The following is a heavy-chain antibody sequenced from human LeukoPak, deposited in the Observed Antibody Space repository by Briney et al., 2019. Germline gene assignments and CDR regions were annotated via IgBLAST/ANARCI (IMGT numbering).Heavy chain of an antibody. J-gene: IGHJ4*02. CDR2: IRYDGSNK. CDR1: GFTFSSYG. V-gene: IGHV3-30*02. Sequence: PGGSLRLSCAASGFTFSSYGMHWVRQAPGKGLEWVAFIRYDGSNKYYADSVKGRFTISRDNSKNTLYLQMNSLRAADTAVYYCARVRGYSSSWGYFDYWGQGTLVTVSS. D-gene: IGHD6-13*01. CDR3: ARVRGYSSSWGYFDY.